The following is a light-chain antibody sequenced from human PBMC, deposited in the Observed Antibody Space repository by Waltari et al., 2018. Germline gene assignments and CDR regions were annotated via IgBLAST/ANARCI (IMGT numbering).Light chain of an antibody. V-gene: IGKV4-1*01. CDR3: QQYYSTPIT. Sequence: DIVMTKSPDSLAVSLGERATINCKSSQSVLYSSNNKHYLAWYKQKPGQPPKLLIYWASTRESGVPERVRCRGSGTDFALTISIRQAEDVAVYNFQQYYSTPITFGQGTRLEIK. CDR1: QSVLYSSNNKHY. J-gene: IGKJ5*01. CDR2: WAS.